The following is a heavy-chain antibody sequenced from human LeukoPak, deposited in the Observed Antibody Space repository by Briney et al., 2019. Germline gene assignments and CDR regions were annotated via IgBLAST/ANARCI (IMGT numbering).Heavy chain of an antibody. CDR3: ARDFDSSGWYRSPMDY. CDR1: GFTFSSYG. J-gene: IGHJ4*02. Sequence: GRSLRLSCAASGFTFSSYGMHWVRQAPGKGLEWVAVIWYDGSNKYYADSVKGRFTISRDNSKNTLYLQMNSLRAEDTAVYYCARDFDSSGWYRSPMDYWGQGTLVTVSS. D-gene: IGHD6-19*01. CDR2: IWYDGSNK. V-gene: IGHV3-33*01.